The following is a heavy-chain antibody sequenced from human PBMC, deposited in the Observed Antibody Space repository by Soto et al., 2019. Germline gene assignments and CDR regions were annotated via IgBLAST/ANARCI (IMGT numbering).Heavy chain of an antibody. V-gene: IGHV3-23*01. CDR1: GFSFSSYA. D-gene: IGHD3-22*01. CDR2: VSASGGST. CDR3: AKSDTSGYYSNFDY. J-gene: IGHJ4*02. Sequence: GGSLRLSCAASGFSFSSYAMTWVRQAPGNGLEWVSSVSASGGSTYYADSVKGRFTISRDNSKNTLYLQLNSLRADDTAVYYCAKSDTSGYYSNFDYWGQGTLVTVSS.